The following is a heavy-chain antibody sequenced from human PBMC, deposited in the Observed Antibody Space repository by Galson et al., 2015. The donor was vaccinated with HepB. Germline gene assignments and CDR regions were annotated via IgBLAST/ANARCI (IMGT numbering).Heavy chain of an antibody. CDR3: ARDNGDYYYYMDV. CDR2: INSDGSST. D-gene: IGHD2-8*01. CDR1: GFTFSSYW. J-gene: IGHJ6*03. Sequence: SLRLSCAASGFTFSSYWMHWVRQAPGKGLVWVSRINSDGSSTSYADSVKGRFTISRDNAKNTLYLQMNSLRAEDTAVYYCARDNGDYYYYMDVWGKGTTVTVSS. V-gene: IGHV3-74*01.